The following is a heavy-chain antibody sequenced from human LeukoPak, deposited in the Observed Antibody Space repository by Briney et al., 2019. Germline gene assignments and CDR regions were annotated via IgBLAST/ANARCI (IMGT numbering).Heavy chain of an antibody. V-gene: IGHV4-34*01. D-gene: IGHD6-6*01. Sequence: SETLSLTCAVYAGSFSGYYWSWIRQPPGKGLEWIGEINHSGGTNYNPSLKSRVTISVDTSKNQFSLKLSSVTAADTAVYYCARGSSRGAARHFDYWGQGTLVTVSS. J-gene: IGHJ4*02. CDR3: ARGSSRGAARHFDY. CDR2: INHSGGT. CDR1: AGSFSGYY.